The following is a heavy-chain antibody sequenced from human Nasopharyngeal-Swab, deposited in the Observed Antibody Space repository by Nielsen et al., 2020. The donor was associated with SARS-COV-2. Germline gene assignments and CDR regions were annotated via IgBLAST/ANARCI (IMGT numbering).Heavy chain of an antibody. J-gene: IGHJ6*02. CDR2: IDPSDSYT. CDR1: GYSFTSYW. D-gene: IGHD4-17*01. V-gene: IGHV5-10-1*01. CDR3: ARSTGYYYYGMDV. Sequence: KVSCKGSGYSFTSYWISWVRQMPGKGLEWMGRIDPSDSYTKYSPSFQGHVTISADKSISTAYLQWSSLKASDTAMYYCARSTGYYYYGMDVWGQGTTVTVSS.